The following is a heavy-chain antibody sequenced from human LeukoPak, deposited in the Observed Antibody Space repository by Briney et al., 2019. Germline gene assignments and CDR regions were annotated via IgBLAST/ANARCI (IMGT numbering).Heavy chain of an antibody. J-gene: IGHJ4*02. D-gene: IGHD3-22*01. CDR2: ISYDGSNK. CDR3: ARDLDDSSARDGYYFDY. Sequence: PGGSLRLSCAASGFTFSSYAMHWVRQAPGKGLEWVAVISYDGSNKYYADSVKGRFTISRDNSKNTLYLQMNSLRAEDTAVYYCARDLDDSSARDGYYFDYWGQGTLVTVAS. V-gene: IGHV3-30-3*01. CDR1: GFTFSSYA.